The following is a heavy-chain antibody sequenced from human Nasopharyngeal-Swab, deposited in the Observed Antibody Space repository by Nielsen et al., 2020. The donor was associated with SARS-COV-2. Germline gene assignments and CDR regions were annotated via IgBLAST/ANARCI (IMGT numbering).Heavy chain of an antibody. V-gene: IGHV1-18*01. Sequence: WVRQAPGQGLEWMGWISAYNGNTNYAQKLQGRVTLTTDTSTSTAYMELRSLRSDDTAVYYCARAMTMVVTIAAYWGQGTLVTVSS. D-gene: IGHD4/OR15-4a*01. J-gene: IGHJ4*02. CDR3: ARAMTMVVTIAAY. CDR2: ISAYNGNT.